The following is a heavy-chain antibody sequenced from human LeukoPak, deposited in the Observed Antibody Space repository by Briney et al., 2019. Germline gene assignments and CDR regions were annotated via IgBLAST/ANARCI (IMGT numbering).Heavy chain of an antibody. D-gene: IGHD3-10*01. CDR3: AKPGRIMVRGVIRWFDP. V-gene: IGHV3-23*01. CDR2: ISGSGGST. CDR1: GITFSSYA. Sequence: GGSLRLSCAASGITFSSYAMSWVRQAPGKGLEWVSAISGSGGSTYYADSVKGRFTISRDNSKNTLYLQMNSLRAEDTAVYYCAKPGRIMVRGVIRWFDPWGQGTLVTVFS. J-gene: IGHJ5*02.